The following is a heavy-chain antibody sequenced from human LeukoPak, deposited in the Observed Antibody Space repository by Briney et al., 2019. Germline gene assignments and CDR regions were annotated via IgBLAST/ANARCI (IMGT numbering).Heavy chain of an antibody. CDR3: ARGGIVVVPASYYYMDV. D-gene: IGHD2-2*01. CDR2: INPSGGST. CDR1: GYTFTSYY. J-gene: IGHJ6*03. Sequence: ASVKVSCKASGYTFTSYYMHWVRQAPGQGLEWMGIINPSGGSTSYAQKFQGRVTMTRDTSTSTVYMELSSLGSEDTAVYYCARGGIVVVPASYYYMDVWGKGTTVTASS. V-gene: IGHV1-46*01.